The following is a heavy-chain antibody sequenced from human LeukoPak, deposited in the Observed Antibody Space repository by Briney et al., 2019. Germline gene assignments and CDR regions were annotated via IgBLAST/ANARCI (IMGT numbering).Heavy chain of an antibody. CDR3: ARVEAIYDILTGYYRSAISRDDY. J-gene: IGHJ4*02. D-gene: IGHD3-9*01. V-gene: IGHV1-69*13. CDR1: GGTFSSYA. Sequence: SVKVSCKASGGTFSSYAISWVRQAPGQGLEWMGGIIPILGTANYAQKFQGRITITADESTSTAYMELSSLRSEDTAVYYWARVEAIYDILTGYYRSAISRDDYWGQGTLVTVSS. CDR2: IIPILGTA.